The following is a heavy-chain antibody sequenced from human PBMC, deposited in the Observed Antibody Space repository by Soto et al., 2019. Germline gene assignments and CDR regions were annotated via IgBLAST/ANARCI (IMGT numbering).Heavy chain of an antibody. Sequence: SETLSLTYSVSGGSISSYYGSWIRQPPGKGLEWIGYIYYSVSTNYNPSLKSRVTISVDTSKNQFSLKLSSVTAADTAVYYCARHSPPMYDILTGTTLDPYYGMDVWGQGTTVTSP. D-gene: IGHD3-9*01. CDR1: GGSISSYY. V-gene: IGHV4-59*08. CDR2: IYYSVST. CDR3: ARHSPPMYDILTGTTLDPYYGMDV. J-gene: IGHJ6*02.